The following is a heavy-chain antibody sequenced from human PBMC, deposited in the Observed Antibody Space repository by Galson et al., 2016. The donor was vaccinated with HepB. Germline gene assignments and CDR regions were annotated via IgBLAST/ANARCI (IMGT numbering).Heavy chain of an antibody. CDR2: IIPIFGKR. CDR3: ARETYCSGGQCSSGMDV. Sequence: SVKVSCKAFGGTFNSYIIDWVRQAPGQGLEWIGGIIPIFGKRNYAQNFQGRVTITADESTNTASMELSSLTSEDTAMYYCARETYCSGGQCSSGMDVWGQGTTVTVSS. J-gene: IGHJ6*02. V-gene: IGHV1-69*13. CDR1: GGTFNSYI. D-gene: IGHD2-15*01.